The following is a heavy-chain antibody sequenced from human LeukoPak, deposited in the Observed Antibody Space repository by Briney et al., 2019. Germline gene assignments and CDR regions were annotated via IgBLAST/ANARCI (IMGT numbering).Heavy chain of an antibody. CDR2: ISSNGGST. D-gene: IGHD6-13*01. J-gene: IGHJ4*02. V-gene: IGHV3-64*01. CDR1: GFTFSSYA. CDR3: ARGSSSYDY. Sequence: PGRSLRLSCAASGFTFSSYAMHWVRQAPGKGLEYVSAISSNGGSTYYANSVKGRFTISRDNSKNTLYLQMGSLRAEDMAVYYCARGSSSYDYWGQGTLVTVSS.